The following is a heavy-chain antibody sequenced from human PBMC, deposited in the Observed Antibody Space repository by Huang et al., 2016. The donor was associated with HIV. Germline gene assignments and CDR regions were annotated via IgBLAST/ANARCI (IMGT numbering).Heavy chain of an antibody. CDR1: GYSFTTYE. D-gene: IGHD3-22*01. CDR3: AFAYSDTSGYFSGAFDI. J-gene: IGHJ3*02. Sequence: QVHLVQSGAEVKKPGTSVKVSCKASGYSFTTYEMHWVRQAPGQRPEWMGWINNGKGKTKYSQKFQGRLTLTRDTSANTADLDLRSLRSEDTAVYYCAFAYSDTSGYFSGAFDIWGQGTMVTVSS. CDR2: INNGKGKT. V-gene: IGHV1-3*04.